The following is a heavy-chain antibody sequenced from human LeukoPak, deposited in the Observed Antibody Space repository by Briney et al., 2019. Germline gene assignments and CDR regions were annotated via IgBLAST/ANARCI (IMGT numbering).Heavy chain of an antibody. CDR1: GFTFSSYA. CDR3: ARDGPTYYYDSSSFS. CDR2: ISYDGSNK. D-gene: IGHD3-22*01. Sequence: GRSLRLSCAASGFTFSSYAMHWVRQAPGKGLEWVAVISYDGSNKYYADSVKGRFTISRDNSKNTLYLQMNSLRAEDTAVYYCARDGPTYYYDSSSFSWGQGTLVTVSS. V-gene: IGHV3-30-3*01. J-gene: IGHJ4*02.